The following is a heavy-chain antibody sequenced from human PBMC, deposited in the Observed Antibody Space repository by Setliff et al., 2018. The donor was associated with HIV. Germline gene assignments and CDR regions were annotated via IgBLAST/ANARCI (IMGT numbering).Heavy chain of an antibody. CDR3: AKGCGGAGFCYYADY. V-gene: IGHV3-7*01. CDR1: GFTFSTYW. Sequence: PGGSLRLSCAASGFTFSTYWMIWVRQAPGKGLEWVAKIKQDGSEEYYADSVKGRFTISRDNSKNTLYLHMNNLRGDDTAVYYCAKGCGGAGFCYYADYWGQGTVVTVSS. CDR2: IKQDGSEE. J-gene: IGHJ4*02. D-gene: IGHD2-21*01.